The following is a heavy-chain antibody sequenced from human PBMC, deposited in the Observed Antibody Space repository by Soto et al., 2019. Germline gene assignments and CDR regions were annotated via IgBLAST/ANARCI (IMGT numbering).Heavy chain of an antibody. Sequence: ASVKVSCKASGYTFTSYGISWVRQAPGQGLEWMGWMNPYSGNTGYAQKFQGRVTMTRNTSISTAYMELSSLRSEDTAVYYCARTLYGDNVDYWGQGTLVTVSS. CDR3: ARTLYGDNVDY. V-gene: IGHV1-8*02. CDR2: MNPYSGNT. CDR1: GYTFTSYG. J-gene: IGHJ4*02. D-gene: IGHD4-17*01.